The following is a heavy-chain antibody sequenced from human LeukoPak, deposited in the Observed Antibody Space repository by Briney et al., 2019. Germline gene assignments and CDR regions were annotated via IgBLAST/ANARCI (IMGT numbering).Heavy chain of an antibody. CDR2: INAGNGNT. D-gene: IGHD3-3*01. Sequence: ASVKVSCKASGYTFTSYAMHWVRQAPGQRLEWMGWINAGNGNTKYSQKFQGRVTITRDTSASTAYMELSSLRSEDTAVYYCARDQGITIFEVVRLQRDFDYWGQGTLVTVSS. CDR3: ARDQGITIFEVVRLQRDFDY. V-gene: IGHV1-3*01. J-gene: IGHJ4*02. CDR1: GYTFTSYA.